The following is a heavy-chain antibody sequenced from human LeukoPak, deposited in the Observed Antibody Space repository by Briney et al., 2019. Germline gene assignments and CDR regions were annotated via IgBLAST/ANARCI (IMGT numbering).Heavy chain of an antibody. J-gene: IGHJ4*02. CDR1: GFTFSSYE. V-gene: IGHV3-48*03. D-gene: IGHD2/OR15-2a*01. CDR3: TTDPFMLDFYDFHY. CDR2: ISSSGSTI. Sequence: GGSLRLSCAASGFTFSSYEMNWVRQAPGKGLEWVSYISSSGSTIYYADSVKGRFTISRDNAKNSLSLQMDSLKSEDTAVYYCTTDPFMLDFYDFHYWGQGTLVTVSS.